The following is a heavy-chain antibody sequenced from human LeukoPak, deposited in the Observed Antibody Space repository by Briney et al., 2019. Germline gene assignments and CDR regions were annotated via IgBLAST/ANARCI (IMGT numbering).Heavy chain of an antibody. D-gene: IGHD3-10*01. Sequence: ASVTVSCKASGYTFTSYYMHWVRQAPGQGREWMGIINPSGGSTRYAQKFLGRVTITRDMSTSTVYMELSSLRSEDTAVYYCARNSYGSGSYWAVDYWGQGTLVTVSS. J-gene: IGHJ4*02. CDR2: INPSGGST. CDR3: ARNSYGSGSYWAVDY. CDR1: GYTFTSYY. V-gene: IGHV1-46*01.